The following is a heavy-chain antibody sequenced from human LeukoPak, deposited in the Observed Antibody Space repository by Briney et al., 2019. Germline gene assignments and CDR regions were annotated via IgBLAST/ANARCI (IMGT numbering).Heavy chain of an antibody. CDR1: GFSFNTFA. Sequence: SGGSLRLSCAASGFSFNTFAMHWVRQAPDKGLEWVAVISDDGSKKYHADSVKGRFTISRDNSENTLYLQMKSLRHEDTAVYYCAGDWSAAVYAPFDYWGQGTLVTVSS. J-gene: IGHJ4*02. CDR3: AGDWSAAVYAPFDY. V-gene: IGHV3-30*04. CDR2: ISDDGSKK. D-gene: IGHD5/OR15-5a*01.